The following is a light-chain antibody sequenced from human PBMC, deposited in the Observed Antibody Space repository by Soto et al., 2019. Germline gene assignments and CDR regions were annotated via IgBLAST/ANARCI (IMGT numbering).Light chain of an antibody. CDR1: QSVTSTY. J-gene: IGKJ2*01. CDR3: QYYGSSPPTT. V-gene: IGKV3-20*01. CDR2: GAY. Sequence: EFVLTQSPGTLSLSPGERAILSCRASQSVTSTYIAWYQQKPGQDPRLLIYGAYSRATGIPDRFSGSGSGTDFTLTISRLEAEDFAVYYCQYYGSSPPTTFGQGTKLEIK.